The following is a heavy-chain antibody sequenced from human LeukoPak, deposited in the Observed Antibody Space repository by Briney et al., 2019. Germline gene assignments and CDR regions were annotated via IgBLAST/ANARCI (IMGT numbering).Heavy chain of an antibody. Sequence: PSETLSLTCTVSGGSISSGSYYWSWIRQPAGKGLEWIGRIYTSGSSNYNSSLKSRVTISVDTSKNQFSLKLSSVTAADTAVYYCARGMRDGYNKWFDPWGQGTLVTVSS. CDR3: ARGMRDGYNKWFDP. CDR1: GGSISSGSYY. J-gene: IGHJ5*02. V-gene: IGHV4-61*02. D-gene: IGHD5-24*01. CDR2: IYTSGSS.